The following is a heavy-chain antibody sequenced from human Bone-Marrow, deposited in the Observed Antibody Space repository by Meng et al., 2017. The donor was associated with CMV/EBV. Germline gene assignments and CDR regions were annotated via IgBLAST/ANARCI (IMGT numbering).Heavy chain of an antibody. Sequence: SETPSLTCTVSGGSISSSRYYWGWIRQPPGKGLEWIGSIYYSGPTYYNPSLKSRVTSRVTISLDTSYNQLTLRLTAVTAADTAVYCCTRGDYPPGWLAPWGQGTVVPVSS. CDR1: GGSISSSRYY. D-gene: IGHD3-16*01. J-gene: IGHJ5*02. CDR3: TRGDYPPGWLAP. V-gene: IGHV4-39*06. CDR2: IYYSGPT.